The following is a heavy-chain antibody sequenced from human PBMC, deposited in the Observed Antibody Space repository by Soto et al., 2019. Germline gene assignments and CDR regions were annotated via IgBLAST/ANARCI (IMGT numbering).Heavy chain of an antibody. CDR1: GASISSYF. V-gene: IGHV4-59*01. CDR2: VSYSGSP. Sequence: SETLSLTCTVSGASISSYFWSWIRQPPGKGLEWVAYVSYSGSPHYNPSLQSRVTVSVDTSKSQFSLEVTPLTAADTAVYYCARGGPVQLWAFDYWGQGSLVTVSS. J-gene: IGHJ4*02. D-gene: IGHD5-18*01. CDR3: ARGGPVQLWAFDY.